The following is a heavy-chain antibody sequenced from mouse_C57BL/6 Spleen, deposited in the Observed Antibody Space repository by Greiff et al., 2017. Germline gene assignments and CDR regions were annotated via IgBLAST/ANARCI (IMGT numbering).Heavy chain of an antibody. J-gene: IGHJ2*01. D-gene: IGHD2-3*01. CDR2: IYPRSGNT. CDR1: GYTFTSYG. CDR3: ARTGIYDGYYGYFDY. Sequence: VQLQQSGAELARPGASVKLSCKASGYTFTSYGISWVKQRTGQGLEWIGEIYPRSGNTYYNEKFKGKATLTADTSSSTAYMELRSLTSEDSAVYFCARTGIYDGYYGYFDYWGQGTTLTVSS. V-gene: IGHV1-81*01.